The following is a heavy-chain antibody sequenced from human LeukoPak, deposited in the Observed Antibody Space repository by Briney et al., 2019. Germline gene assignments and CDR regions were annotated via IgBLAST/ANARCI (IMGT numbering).Heavy chain of an antibody. J-gene: IGHJ4*02. CDR3: ARLAHGDYVRLGYYYFDY. CDR2: IYYSGST. Sequence: PSETLSLTCTVSGGSISSSSYYWGWLRQPPGKGLEGIGSIYYSGSTYYNPSLKSRVTIPVDTSKNQFSLKLSSVTAADTAVYYCARLAHGDYVRLGYYYFDYWGQGTLVTVSS. CDR1: GGSISSSSYY. V-gene: IGHV4-39*01. D-gene: IGHD4-17*01.